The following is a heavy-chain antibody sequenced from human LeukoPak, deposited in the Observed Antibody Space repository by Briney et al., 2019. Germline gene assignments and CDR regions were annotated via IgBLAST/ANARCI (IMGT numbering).Heavy chain of an antibody. J-gene: IGHJ4*02. D-gene: IGHD6-19*01. V-gene: IGHV3-7*03. Sequence: GSLSLSCAASGFTFRNYWMSWVRQAPGTGLEWVANIKQDGSDRNYVTSVRGRFTISRDNAESSLYLQMNSLRAEDTAVYYCVRNLAVAGTCFDSWGQGTLVTVSS. CDR2: IKQDGSDR. CDR1: GFTFRNYW. CDR3: VRNLAVAGTCFDS.